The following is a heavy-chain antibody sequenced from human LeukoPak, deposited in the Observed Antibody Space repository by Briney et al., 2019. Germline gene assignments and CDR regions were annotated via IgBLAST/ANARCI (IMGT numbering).Heavy chain of an antibody. CDR3: ARAHRRYCSSTSCYSYYYYYYMDV. Sequence: SETLSLTCAVYGGSFSGYYWSWIRQPPGKGLEWIGEINHSGSTNYNPSLKSRVTISVDTSKNQFPLKLSSVTAADTAVYYCARAHRRYCSSTSCYSYYYYYYMDVWGKGTTVTVSS. J-gene: IGHJ6*03. D-gene: IGHD2-2*02. V-gene: IGHV4-34*01. CDR2: INHSGST. CDR1: GGSFSGYY.